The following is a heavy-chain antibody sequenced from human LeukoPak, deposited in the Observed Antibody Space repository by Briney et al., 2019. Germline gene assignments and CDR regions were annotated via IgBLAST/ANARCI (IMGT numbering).Heavy chain of an antibody. Sequence: GGSLRLSCAAPGFTVSSNYMSWVRQAPGKGLEWVSVIYSGGSTYYADSVKGRFTISRDNSKNTLYLQMNSLRAEDTAVYYCARGSGSYYVVHFDYWGQGTLVTVSS. D-gene: IGHD1-26*01. V-gene: IGHV3-66*01. CDR1: GFTVSSNY. CDR3: ARGSGSYYVVHFDY. CDR2: IYSGGST. J-gene: IGHJ4*02.